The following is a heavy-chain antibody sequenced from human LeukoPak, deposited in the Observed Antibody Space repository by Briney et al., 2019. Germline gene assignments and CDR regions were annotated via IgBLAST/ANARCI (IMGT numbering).Heavy chain of an antibody. CDR2: ISGSGSTI. CDR1: GLIFSNYE. D-gene: IGHD3-16*01. CDR3: ATIDGGIPVDY. J-gene: IGHJ4*02. Sequence: PGGSLRLSCAVSGLIFSNYEMNWVRQAPGKGLEWVSYISGSGSTIYYADFVKGRFTISRDNAKNSLCLQVNSLRAEDTAVYYCATIDGGIPVDYWGQGTLVTVSS. V-gene: IGHV3-48*03.